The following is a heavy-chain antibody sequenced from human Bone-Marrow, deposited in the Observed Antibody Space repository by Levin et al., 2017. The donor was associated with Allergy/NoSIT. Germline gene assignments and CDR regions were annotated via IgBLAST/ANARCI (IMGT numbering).Heavy chain of an antibody. V-gene: IGHV3-21*06. D-gene: IGHD1-26*01. CDR2: ISPSSTYI. J-gene: IGHJ4*02. CDR1: GFTFISYT. CDR3: ARVGATRYYFEY. Sequence: GGSLRLSCAASGFTFISYTVNWVRQAPGKGLEWVSSISPSSTYIYHADSVKGRFTISRDNAKNSLYLQMNSLRAEDTAVYYCARVGATRYYFEYWGQGTLVTVSS.